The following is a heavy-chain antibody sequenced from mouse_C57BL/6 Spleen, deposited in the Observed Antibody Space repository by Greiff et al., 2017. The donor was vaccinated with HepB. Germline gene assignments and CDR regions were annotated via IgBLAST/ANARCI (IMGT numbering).Heavy chain of an antibody. CDR1: GFTFSDYG. J-gene: IGHJ3*01. D-gene: IGHD1-1*01. Sequence: EVQRVESGGGLVKPGGSLKLSCAASGFTFSDYGMHWVRQAPEKGLEWVAYISSGSSTIYYADTVKGRFTISRDNAKNTLFLQMTSLRSEDTAMYYCATSYYGPFAYWGQGTLVTVSA. CDR2: ISSGSSTI. V-gene: IGHV5-17*01. CDR3: ATSYYGPFAY.